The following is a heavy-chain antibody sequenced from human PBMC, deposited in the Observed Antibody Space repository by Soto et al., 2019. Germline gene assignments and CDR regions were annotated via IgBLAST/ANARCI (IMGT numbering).Heavy chain of an antibody. J-gene: IGHJ4*02. D-gene: IGHD5-18*01. Sequence: QVQLQESGPGLVKPSGTLSLTCTVSGGSISSDYWNWIRQPPGKGLEWIGYMYYSGSTNYNPSLKSRVTISVDTSKNHFSLKLSSVTAADTAVYYCARVRYSYGYLFDYWGQGTLVTVSS. CDR1: GGSISSDY. CDR3: ARVRYSYGYLFDY. V-gene: IGHV4-59*01. CDR2: MYYSGST.